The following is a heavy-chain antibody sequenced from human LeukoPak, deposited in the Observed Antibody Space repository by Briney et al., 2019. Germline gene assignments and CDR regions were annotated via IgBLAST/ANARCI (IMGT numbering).Heavy chain of an antibody. V-gene: IGHV1-2*02. J-gene: IGHJ5*02. Sequence: GSVKVSCKASGYTFTSYGISWVRQAPGQGLEWMGWINPNSGGTNYAQKFQGRVTMTRDTSISTAYMELSRLRSDDTAVYYCAGGSGYNWFDPWGQGTLVTVSS. CDR3: AGGSGYNWFDP. D-gene: IGHD3-22*01. CDR2: INPNSGGT. CDR1: GYTFTSYG.